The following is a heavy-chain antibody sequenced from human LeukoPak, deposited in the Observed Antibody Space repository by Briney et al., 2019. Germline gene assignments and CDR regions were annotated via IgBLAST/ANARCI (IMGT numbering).Heavy chain of an antibody. V-gene: IGHV3-64*01. CDR2: ISSNGGST. CDR3: ARAMVRGVIGAFDI. D-gene: IGHD3-10*01. J-gene: IGHJ3*02. CDR1: GFTFSSYA. Sequence: GGSLRLSCAASGFTFSSYAMSWVRQAPGKGLEYVSAISSNGGSTYYANSVEGRFTISRDNSKNTLYLQMGSLRAEDMAVYYCARAMVRGVIGAFDIWGQGTMVTVSS.